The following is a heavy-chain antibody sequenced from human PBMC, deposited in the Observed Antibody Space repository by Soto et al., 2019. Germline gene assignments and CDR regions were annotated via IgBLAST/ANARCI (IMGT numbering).Heavy chain of an antibody. CDR3: AGQLRPVEGGYYYGMDV. D-gene: IGHD3-16*01. Sequence: QVQLVQSGAEVKKPGASVKVSCKASGYTFTGYYMHWVRQAPGQGLEWMGWINPNSGGTNYAQKFQGRVTMTRDTSMSTAYMELSRLRSDDTAVYYCAGQLRPVEGGYYYGMDVWGQGTTVTVSS. J-gene: IGHJ6*02. V-gene: IGHV1-2*02. CDR1: GYTFTGYY. CDR2: INPNSGGT.